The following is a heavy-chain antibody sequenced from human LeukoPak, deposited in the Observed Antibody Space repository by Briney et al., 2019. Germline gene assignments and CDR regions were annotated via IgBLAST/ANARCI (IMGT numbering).Heavy chain of an antibody. CDR3: AKDFFTVAGPSFDY. V-gene: IGHV3-23*01. CDR1: GFSFSDYY. D-gene: IGHD4-23*01. J-gene: IGHJ4*02. Sequence: PGGSLRLSCAASGFSFSDYYMTWIRQAPGKGLEWVSAISGSGGSTYYADSVKGRFTISRDNSKNTLYLQMNSLRAEDTAVYYCAKDFFTVAGPSFDYWGQGTLVTVSS. CDR2: ISGSGGST.